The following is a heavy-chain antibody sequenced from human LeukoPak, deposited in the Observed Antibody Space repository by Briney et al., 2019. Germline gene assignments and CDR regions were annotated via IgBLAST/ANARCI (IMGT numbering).Heavy chain of an antibody. V-gene: IGHV4-38-2*01. CDR3: ARHSPVAGTFDAFDI. J-gene: IGHJ3*02. CDR2: IYHSGST. D-gene: IGHD6-19*01. Sequence: PSETLSLICAVSGYPINSGYYWGWIRPPPGKGLEWIGSIYHSGSTYYNLPLKSRVTLSVDTSKNQSSLKLSSVTTADTAVYYCARHSPVAGTFDAFDIWGQGTMVTVSS. CDR1: GYPINSGYY.